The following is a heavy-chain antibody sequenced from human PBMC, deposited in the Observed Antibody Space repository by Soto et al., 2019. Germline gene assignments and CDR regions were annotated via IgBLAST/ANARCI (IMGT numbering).Heavy chain of an antibody. CDR1: GFSLTSRPVG. Sequence: QITLKESGPPLVKPTQTLTLTCTFSGFSLTSRPVGVGWVRQPPGKALEWLAFIYWDDDKRYSPSLRSTLTVTKDAFKTQVVLTLTNMDPVETATYYCAHRRNYDGSWNEGVFDYWGQGILVTVSS. V-gene: IGHV2-5*02. CDR3: AHRRNYDGSWNEGVFDY. CDR2: IYWDDDK. D-gene: IGHD3-16*01. J-gene: IGHJ4*02.